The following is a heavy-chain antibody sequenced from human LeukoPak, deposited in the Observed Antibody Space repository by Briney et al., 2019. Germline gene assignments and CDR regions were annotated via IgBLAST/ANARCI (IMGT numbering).Heavy chain of an antibody. D-gene: IGHD5/OR15-5a*01. CDR1: GYTFISYY. V-gene: IGHV1-69*13. Sequence: GASVKVSCKASGYTFISYYIHWVRQAPGQGLEWMGGIIPIFGTANYAQKFQGRVTITADESTSTAYMELSSLRSEDTAVYYCARVGLGWFDPWGQGTLVTVSS. CDR2: IIPIFGTA. CDR3: ARVGLGWFDP. J-gene: IGHJ5*02.